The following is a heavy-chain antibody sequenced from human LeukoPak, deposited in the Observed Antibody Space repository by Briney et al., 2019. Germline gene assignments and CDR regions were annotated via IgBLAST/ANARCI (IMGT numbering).Heavy chain of an antibody. J-gene: IGHJ4*02. D-gene: IGHD3-10*01. V-gene: IGHV4-34*01. CDR3: ARHKRFGEPRASFDY. Sequence: SETLSLTCTVSGGSISSYYWSWIRQPPGKGLEWIGEINHSGSTNYNPSLKSRVTISVDTSKNQFSLKLSSVTAADTAVYYCARHKRFGEPRASFDYWGQGTLVTVSS. CDR1: GGSISSYY. CDR2: INHSGST.